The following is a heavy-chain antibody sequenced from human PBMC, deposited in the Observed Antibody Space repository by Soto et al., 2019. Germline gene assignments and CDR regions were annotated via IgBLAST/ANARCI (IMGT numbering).Heavy chain of an antibody. CDR3: VRDPGLAVAAQ. CDR1: GGSISSSNW. V-gene: IGHV4-4*02. J-gene: IGHJ4*02. CDR2: IYHNGTT. Sequence: QVQLQESGPGLVKPSGTLSLTCAVSGGSISSSNWWCWVRQPPGKGLGWVGEIYHNGTTNYNPSPKSRVTITLDKTKNQSALNLRYVTDEDAAVYYGVRDPGLAVAAQWGQGTLVTASS. D-gene: IGHD6-19*01.